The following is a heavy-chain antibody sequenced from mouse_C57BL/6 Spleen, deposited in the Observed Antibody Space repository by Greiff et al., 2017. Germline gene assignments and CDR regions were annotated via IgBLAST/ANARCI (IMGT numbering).Heavy chain of an antibody. Sequence: QVQLQQPGAELVMPGASVKLSCKASGYTFTSYWMHWVKQRPGQGLEWIGEIDPSDSYTNYNQKFKGKSTLTVDKSSSPAYMQLSSLTSEDSAVYYGARGDYGSSYDYFDYWGQGTTLTVSS. J-gene: IGHJ2*01. CDR1: GYTFTSYW. CDR2: IDPSDSYT. CDR3: ARGDYGSSYDYFDY. V-gene: IGHV1-69*01. D-gene: IGHD1-1*01.